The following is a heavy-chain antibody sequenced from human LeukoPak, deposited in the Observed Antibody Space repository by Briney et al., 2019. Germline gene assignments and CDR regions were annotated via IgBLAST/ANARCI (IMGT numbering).Heavy chain of an antibody. CDR1: GFTFSTYG. Sequence: GGSLRLSCAASGFTFSTYGIHWVRQAPGKGLEWVAFIRYDGSKKYYADSVKGRFTISRDNSENTLHLQMNSLRAEDTAVYYCAKGARLRSGFYYYYYMDVWGKGTTVTISS. D-gene: IGHD5-12*01. V-gene: IGHV3-30*02. CDR3: AKGARLRSGFYYYYYMDV. J-gene: IGHJ6*03. CDR2: IRYDGSKK.